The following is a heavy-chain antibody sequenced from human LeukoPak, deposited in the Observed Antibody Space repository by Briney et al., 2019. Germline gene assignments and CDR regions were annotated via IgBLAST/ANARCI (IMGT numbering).Heavy chain of an antibody. Sequence: SETLSLTCAVYGGSFSGYYWSWIRQPPGKGLEWIGEINHSGSTNYNPSLKSRVTISVDTSKNQFSLKLSSVTAADTAVYYCAPNDSGDFGLLAYWGQGTLVTVSS. D-gene: IGHD4-17*01. CDR3: APNDSGDFGLLAY. CDR2: INHSGST. J-gene: IGHJ4*02. CDR1: GGSFSGYY. V-gene: IGHV4-34*01.